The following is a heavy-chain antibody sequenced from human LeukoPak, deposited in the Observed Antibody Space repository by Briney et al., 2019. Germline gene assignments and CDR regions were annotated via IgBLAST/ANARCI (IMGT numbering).Heavy chain of an antibody. V-gene: IGHV3-43D*03. J-gene: IGHJ6*03. Sequence: TGGSLRLSCAASGFTFDDYAMHWVRQAPGKGLEWVSLISWDGGSTYYADSVKGRFTISRDNSKNSLYLQMNSLRAEDTALYYRAKDIGKGIYDILTGYYRTDYYYMDVWGKGTTVTVSS. CDR2: ISWDGGST. CDR1: GFTFDDYA. CDR3: AKDIGKGIYDILTGYYRTDYYYMDV. D-gene: IGHD3-9*01.